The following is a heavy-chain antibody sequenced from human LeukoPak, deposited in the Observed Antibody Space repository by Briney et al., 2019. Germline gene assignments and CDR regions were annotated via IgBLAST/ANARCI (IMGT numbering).Heavy chain of an antibody. V-gene: IGHV3-30-3*01. Sequence: GGSLRLSCAASGFTFSSYAMRWVRQAPGKGLEWVAVISYDGSNQYYADSVKGRFTISRDNSKNTLYLQMNSLRAEDTAVYYCASPVEMATIFDFDYWGQGTLVTVSS. J-gene: IGHJ4*02. CDR2: ISYDGSNQ. CDR3: ASPVEMATIFDFDY. D-gene: IGHD5-24*01. CDR1: GFTFSSYA.